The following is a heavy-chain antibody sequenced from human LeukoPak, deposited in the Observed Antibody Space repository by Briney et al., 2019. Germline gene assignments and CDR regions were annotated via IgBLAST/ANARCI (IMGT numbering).Heavy chain of an antibody. Sequence: GRSLRLSCAASGFTFSSYGMHWVRQAPGKGLDWVAVIWYDGSNKYYADSVKGRFTISRDNSKNTLYLQMNSLRAEDTAVYYCARVLDGYTDYWGQGTLVTVSS. CDR2: IWYDGSNK. CDR1: GFTFSSYG. D-gene: IGHD5-24*01. CDR3: ARVLDGYTDY. J-gene: IGHJ4*02. V-gene: IGHV3-33*01.